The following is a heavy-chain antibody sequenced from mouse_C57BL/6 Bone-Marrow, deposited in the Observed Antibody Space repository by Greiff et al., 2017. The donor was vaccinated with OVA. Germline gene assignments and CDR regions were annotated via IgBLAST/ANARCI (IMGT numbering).Heavy chain of an antibody. CDR1: GYSFTSYY. J-gene: IGHJ2*01. D-gene: IGHD2-4*01. Sequence: QVQLQQSGPELVKPGASVKISCKASGYSFTSYYIHWVKQRPGQGLEWIGWIYPGSGNTKYNEKFKGKATLTADTSSSTAYMQLSSLTSEDSAVYYCARSIYYDYGVDYWGQGTTLTVSS. CDR3: ARSIYYDYGVDY. CDR2: IYPGSGNT. V-gene: IGHV1-66*01.